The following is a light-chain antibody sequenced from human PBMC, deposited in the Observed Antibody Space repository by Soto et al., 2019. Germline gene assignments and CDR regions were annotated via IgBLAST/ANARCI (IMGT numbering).Light chain of an antibody. CDR3: QQYNSYSPEGLN. V-gene: IGKV1-5*01. Sequence: DIQLTQSPSTLSASVGERVTITCRASQTVNTWLAWYQHKPGKAPKLLIYDASVLETGVPSRFSGFSSGTEFTLTISSLQPDDFATYFCQQYNSYSPEGLNFGGGTRWIS. CDR2: DAS. J-gene: IGKJ4*01. CDR1: QTVNTW.